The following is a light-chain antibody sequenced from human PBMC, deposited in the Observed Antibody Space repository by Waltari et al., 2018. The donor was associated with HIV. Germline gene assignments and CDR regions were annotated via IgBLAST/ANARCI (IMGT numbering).Light chain of an antibody. CDR3: SSYTSSGPRYVL. CDR2: NVN. Sequence: QSALPQPASVSGSPGQSITISSTGTSGTVGGYNFVSWYQKHPGKAPKLIIYNVNSRPPGVSIRFSGSRSANTASLTISGLQAEDEADYFCSSYTSSGPRYVLFGGGTRLTVL. V-gene: IGLV2-14*03. J-gene: IGLJ2*01. CDR1: SGTVGGYNF.